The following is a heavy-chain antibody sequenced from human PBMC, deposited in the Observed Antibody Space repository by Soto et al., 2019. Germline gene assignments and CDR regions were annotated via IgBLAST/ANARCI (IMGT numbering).Heavy chain of an antibody. V-gene: IGHV3-15*01. D-gene: IGHD6-6*01. CDR2: IKSKTDGGTT. CDR3: TTDKDSSSPMARYYYYYYGMDV. CDR1: GFTFSNAW. Sequence: GGSLRLSSAASGFTFSNAWMSWVRQAPGKGLEWVGRIKSKTDGGTTDYAAPVKGRFTISRDDSKNTLYLQMNSLKTEDTAVYYCTTDKDSSSPMARYYYYYYGMDVWGQGTTVTVSS. J-gene: IGHJ6*02.